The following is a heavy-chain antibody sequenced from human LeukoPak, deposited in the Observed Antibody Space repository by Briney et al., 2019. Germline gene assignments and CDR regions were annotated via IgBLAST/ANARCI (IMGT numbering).Heavy chain of an antibody. CDR1: GFSLSTSGVG. J-gene: IGHJ5*02. CDR3: AHRRGFGEPRSNWFDP. Sequence: SGPTLVKPTQTLTLTCTFSGFSLSTSGVGVGWIRQPPGKALEWLALIYWDDDKRYSPSLKSRLTITKDTSKNQVVLTMTNMDPVDTATYYCAHRRGFGEPRSNWFDPWGQGTLVTVSS. CDR2: IYWDDDK. D-gene: IGHD3-10*01. V-gene: IGHV2-5*02.